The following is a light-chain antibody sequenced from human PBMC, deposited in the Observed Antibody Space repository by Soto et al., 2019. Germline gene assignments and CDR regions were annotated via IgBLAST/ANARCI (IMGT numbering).Light chain of an antibody. CDR1: NSNLGAGYD. V-gene: IGLV1-40*01. CDR2: GNR. Sequence: QSVLTQPPSVSGAPGQRVTISCTGNNSNLGAGYDVHWYQHLPGAAPKLVIFGNRNRPSGVPERFSGSKSGTSASLAITGLQAEDEADYYCQAYDYSLTAFVFGGGTKVNVL. CDR3: QAYDYSLTAFV. J-gene: IGLJ3*02.